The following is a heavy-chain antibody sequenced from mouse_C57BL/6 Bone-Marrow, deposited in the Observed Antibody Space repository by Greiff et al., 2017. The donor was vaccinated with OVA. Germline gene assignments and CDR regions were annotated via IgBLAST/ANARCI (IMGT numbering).Heavy chain of an antibody. J-gene: IGHJ2*01. Sequence: QVQLQQSGAELVMPGASVKLSCKASGYTFTSYWMHWVKQRPGQGLEWIGEIDPSDSYTNYNQKFKGKSTLTVDKSSSTAYMQLSSLTSEDSAVYDCARTYYSNPYFDYWGQGTTLTVSS. CDR2: IDPSDSYT. CDR3: ARTYYSNPYFDY. V-gene: IGHV1-69*01. D-gene: IGHD2-5*01. CDR1: GYTFTSYW.